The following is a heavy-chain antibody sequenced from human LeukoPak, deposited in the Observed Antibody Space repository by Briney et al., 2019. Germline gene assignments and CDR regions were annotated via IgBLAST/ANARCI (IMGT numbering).Heavy chain of an antibody. V-gene: IGHV3-7*01. D-gene: IGHD2-15*01. CDR3: ARDGVAPGLFFDY. CDR1: GFTFSSYW. Sequence: GGSLRLSCAASGFTFSSYWMNWVRQAPGKGLEWVASIKYDGSEKYSVDSVSGRFTISRDNAKNSLYLQMNSLGAEDTAVYYCARDGVAPGLFFDYWGQGTLVTVSS. J-gene: IGHJ4*02. CDR2: IKYDGSEK.